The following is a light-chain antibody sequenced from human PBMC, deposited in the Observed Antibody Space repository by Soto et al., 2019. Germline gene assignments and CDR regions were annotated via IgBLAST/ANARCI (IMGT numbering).Light chain of an antibody. V-gene: IGKV3-11*01. CDR1: QSVGSY. CDR2: DAS. CDR3: QQFDDLPLT. Sequence: EIVLTQSPATLSLSPGERATLSCRASQSVGSYLAWFQQRPGQAPRLVIHDASKRATGIPARFSGSGSGTDFSLTISGLEPEDFATYYCQQFDDLPLTFGGGTKVDI. J-gene: IGKJ4*01.